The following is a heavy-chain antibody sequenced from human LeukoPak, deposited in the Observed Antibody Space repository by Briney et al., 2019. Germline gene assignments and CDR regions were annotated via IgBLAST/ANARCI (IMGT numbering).Heavy chain of an antibody. CDR2: INPNSGGT. CDR1: RYTFTGYY. CDR3: ARGTGEGYTYGRYYFDY. D-gene: IGHD5-18*01. Sequence: AASVKVSCKASRYTFTGYYMHWVRQAPGQGLEWMGWINPNSGGTDYAQKFQGRVTMTRDTSISTAYMELSRLRSDATAVYYCARGTGEGYTYGRYYFDYWGQGTLVTVSS. J-gene: IGHJ4*02. V-gene: IGHV1-2*02.